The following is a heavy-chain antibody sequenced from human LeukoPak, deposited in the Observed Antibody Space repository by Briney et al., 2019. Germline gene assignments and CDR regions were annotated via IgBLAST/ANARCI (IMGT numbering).Heavy chain of an antibody. Sequence: GGSLRLSCAASGFTFSSYEMNWVRQAPGKGLEWVSYVSKSGDSIYYADSVKDRFTISRDNAKNSLYLQMNSLRAEDTAVYYCARDSRYNTHYYYGMDVWGQGTTVTVSS. CDR1: GFTFSSYE. D-gene: IGHD3-3*01. CDR2: VSKSGDSI. J-gene: IGHJ6*02. V-gene: IGHV3-48*03. CDR3: ARDSRYNTHYYYGMDV.